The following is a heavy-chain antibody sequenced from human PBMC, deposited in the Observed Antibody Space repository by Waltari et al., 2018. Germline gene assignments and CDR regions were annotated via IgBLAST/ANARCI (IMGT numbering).Heavy chain of an antibody. D-gene: IGHD1-26*01. CDR3: AKGGRRYSGSYLGAFDI. CDR1: GGSFSGYY. Sequence: QVQLQQWGAGLLKPSETLSLTCAVYGGSFSGYYCSWIRQPPGKGLEWIGEINHSGSTNYNPSLKSRVTISVDTSKNQFSLKLSSVTAADTAVYYCAKGGRRYSGSYLGAFDIWGQGTMVTVSS. CDR2: INHSGST. V-gene: IGHV4-34*01. J-gene: IGHJ3*02.